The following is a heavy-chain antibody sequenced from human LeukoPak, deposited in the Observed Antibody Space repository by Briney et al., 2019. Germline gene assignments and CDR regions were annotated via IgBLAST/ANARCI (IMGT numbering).Heavy chain of an antibody. CDR3: ARDSSGYEYYYYYGMDV. CDR1: GGSISSYY. Sequence: SETLSLTCTVSGGSISSYYWSWIRQPPGKGLEWIGYIYYSGSTNYNPSLKSRVTISVDTSKNQFSLKLSSVTAADTAVYYCARDSSGYEYYYYYGMDVWGQATTVTVSS. D-gene: IGHD5-12*01. CDR2: IYYSGST. J-gene: IGHJ6*02. V-gene: IGHV4-59*01.